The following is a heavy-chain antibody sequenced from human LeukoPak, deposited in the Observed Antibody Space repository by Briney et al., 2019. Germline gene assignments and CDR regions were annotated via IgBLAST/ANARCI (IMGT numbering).Heavy chain of an antibody. CDR3: AKDEVGGHFEY. Sequence: GGSLRLSCAASGFTFRSYWMSWVRQAPGKGLEWVAKIKGDGREKYYVDSVKGRFTISGDNAKNSLYLQMNSLRAEDTAVYYCAKDEVGGHFEYWGQGTLVTVSS. V-gene: IGHV3-7*01. J-gene: IGHJ4*02. D-gene: IGHD1-26*01. CDR1: GFTFRSYW. CDR2: IKGDGREK.